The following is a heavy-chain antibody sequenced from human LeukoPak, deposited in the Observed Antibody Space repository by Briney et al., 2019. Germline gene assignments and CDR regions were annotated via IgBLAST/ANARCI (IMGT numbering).Heavy chain of an antibody. D-gene: IGHD3-3*01. CDR1: GFTFSRYG. J-gene: IGHJ4*02. CDR2: ISLDGSNK. CDR3: AKPTYGEEIFDY. V-gene: IGHV3-30*18. Sequence: GRSQRLSCAASGFTFSRYGMHWVRQAPGKGLEWVALISLDGSNKYYADSVKGRFTISRDNSMNTLYLQMNSLRAEDTAVYYCAKPTYGEEIFDYWGQGTLVTVSS.